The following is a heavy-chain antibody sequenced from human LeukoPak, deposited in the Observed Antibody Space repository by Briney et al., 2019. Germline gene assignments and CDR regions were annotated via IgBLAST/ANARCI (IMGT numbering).Heavy chain of an antibody. V-gene: IGHV3-48*04. Sequence: PGGSLRLSCAASGFTFSTYSMNWVRQAPGKGLEWVSSISSSGSTIYYADSVKGRFTISRDNAKNSLYLQMNSLRAEDTAVYYCAREVYSYGNYYYYYMDVWGKGTTVTISS. D-gene: IGHD5-18*01. CDR1: GFTFSTYS. J-gene: IGHJ6*03. CDR2: ISSSGSTI. CDR3: AREVYSYGNYYYYYMDV.